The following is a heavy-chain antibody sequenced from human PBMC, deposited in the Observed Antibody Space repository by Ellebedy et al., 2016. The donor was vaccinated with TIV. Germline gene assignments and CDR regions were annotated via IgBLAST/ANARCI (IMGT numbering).Heavy chain of an antibody. CDR1: GFTFSSYW. J-gene: IGHJ3*02. CDR3: ARDTVEVPDGDAFDI. Sequence: GESLKISCAASGFTFSSYWMSWVRQAPGKGLEWVANIKQDGSEKYYVDSVKGRFTISRDNARKTLYLQMNSLRVDDTAMYYCARDTVEVPDGDAFDIWGQGTMVTVSS. D-gene: IGHD2-2*01. CDR2: IKQDGSEK. V-gene: IGHV3-7*04.